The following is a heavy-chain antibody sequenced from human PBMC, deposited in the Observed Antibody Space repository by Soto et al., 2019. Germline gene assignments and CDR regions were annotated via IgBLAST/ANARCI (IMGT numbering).Heavy chain of an antibody. CDR3: ASSPLGPYYLGYFDY. Sequence: QPGGSLRLSCAASGFTFSSYWMSWVRQAPGKGLEWVANIKQDGSEKYYVDSVKGRFTISRDNAKNSLYLQMNSLRAEDTAVYYCASSPLGPYYLGYFDYWGQGTLVTVSS. CDR2: IKQDGSEK. V-gene: IGHV3-7*01. D-gene: IGHD3-22*01. J-gene: IGHJ4*02. CDR1: GFTFSSYW.